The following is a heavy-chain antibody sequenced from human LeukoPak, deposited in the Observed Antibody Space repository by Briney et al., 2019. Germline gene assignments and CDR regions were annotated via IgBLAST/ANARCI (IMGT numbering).Heavy chain of an antibody. D-gene: IGHD2-15*01. CDR2: VDPEDGET. CDR3: ATVSGHKPHGYCSGGSCYGVY. CDR1: GYTFTDYY. Sequence: ASVKVSCKVSGYTFTDYYMHWVQQAPGKGLEWMGLVDPEDGETIYAEKLQGRVTITADTSTDTAYMELSSLRSEDTAVYYCATVSGHKPHGYCSGGSCYGVYWGQGTLVTVSS. J-gene: IGHJ4*02. V-gene: IGHV1-69-2*01.